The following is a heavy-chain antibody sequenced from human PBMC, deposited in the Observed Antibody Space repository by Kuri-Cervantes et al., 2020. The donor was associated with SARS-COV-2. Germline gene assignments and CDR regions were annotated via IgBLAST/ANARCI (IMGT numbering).Heavy chain of an antibody. CDR2: ISSSSSTI. D-gene: IGHD3-3*01. CDR1: GFTFSSYS. V-gene: IGHV3-48*02. Sequence: GESLKISCAASGFTFSSYSMNWVRQAPGKGLEWVSYISSSSSTIYYADSVKGRSTISTDNAKNSLYLQMNSLRDEDTAVYYCARDGSDDFWSGHELGMDVWGQGTTVTVSS. J-gene: IGHJ6*02. CDR3: ARDGSDDFWSGHELGMDV.